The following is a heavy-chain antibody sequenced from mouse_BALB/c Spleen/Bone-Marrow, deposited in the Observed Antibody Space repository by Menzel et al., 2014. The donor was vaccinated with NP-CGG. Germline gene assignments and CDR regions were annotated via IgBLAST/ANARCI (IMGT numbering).Heavy chain of an antibody. D-gene: IGHD2-2*01. Sequence: QVQLQQSGAELTRPGASVKMSCKASGYTFTTYTMRWVKQRPGQGLEWIGYINPSSGYTNYNQKFKDKATLTADKSSSTAYMQLSSLTSEDSAVYFCAKRDIYYGYDGNAMDYWGQGTSVTVSS. V-gene: IGHV1-4*01. CDR2: INPSSGYT. J-gene: IGHJ4*01. CDR3: AKRDIYYGYDGNAMDY. CDR1: GYTFTTYT.